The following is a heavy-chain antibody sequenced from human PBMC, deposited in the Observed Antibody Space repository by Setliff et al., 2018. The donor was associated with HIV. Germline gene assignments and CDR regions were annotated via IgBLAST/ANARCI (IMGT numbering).Heavy chain of an antibody. D-gene: IGHD3-10*01. Sequence: GGSLRLSCEASAFIFTTYGMHWVRQAPGKGLEWVTFINYDESSEYYVDSVKGRVTISRDNSKNTVDLQMDILRAEDTAIYYCAGGSGSYYLPENWFDPWGQGTLVTVSS. CDR3: AGGSGSYYLPENWFDP. CDR2: INYDESSE. V-gene: IGHV3-30*02. J-gene: IGHJ5*02. CDR1: AFIFTTYG.